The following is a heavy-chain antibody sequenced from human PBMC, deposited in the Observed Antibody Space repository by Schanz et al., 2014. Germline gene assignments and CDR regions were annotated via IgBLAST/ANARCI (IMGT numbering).Heavy chain of an antibody. V-gene: IGHV3-23*04. CDR2: IRGNGGST. D-gene: IGHD2-15*01. J-gene: IGHJ4*02. CDR1: GFTFTTNA. Sequence: EVQLVESGGGLVQPGGSLRLSCAASGFTFTTNAMSWVRQPPGKGLEWVSAIRGNGGSTYFADSVKGRFTISRDNSDNTLFLQMNSLRAEDTAVYYCAKVREWWPYYFDYWGQGTLVTVSS. CDR3: AKVREWWPYYFDY.